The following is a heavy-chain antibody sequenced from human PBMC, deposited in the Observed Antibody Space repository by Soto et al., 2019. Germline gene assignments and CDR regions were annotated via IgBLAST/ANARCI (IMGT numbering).Heavy chain of an antibody. Sequence: EGSLRLSCAASGFTFSSYAMSWVRQAPGKGLEWVSAISGSGGSTYYADSVKGRFTISRDNSKNTLYLQMNSLRAEDTAVYYCAKEANYDFWSGYPDMYYFDYWGQGTLVTVSS. V-gene: IGHV3-23*01. CDR1: GFTFSSYA. J-gene: IGHJ4*02. D-gene: IGHD3-3*01. CDR3: AKEANYDFWSGYPDMYYFDY. CDR2: ISGSGGST.